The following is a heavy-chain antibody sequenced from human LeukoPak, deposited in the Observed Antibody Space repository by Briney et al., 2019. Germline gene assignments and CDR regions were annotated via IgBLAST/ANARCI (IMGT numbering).Heavy chain of an antibody. CDR1: GVSISSGGYS. V-gene: IGHV4-30-2*01. Sequence: PSETLSLTCTVSGVSISSGGYSWSWIRQPPGKGLEWIGYIYHSGSTYYNPSLKSRVTISVDRSKNQFSLKLSSVTAADTAVYYCARGEGYWGQGTLVTVPS. CDR2: IYHSGST. CDR3: ARGEGY. J-gene: IGHJ4*02.